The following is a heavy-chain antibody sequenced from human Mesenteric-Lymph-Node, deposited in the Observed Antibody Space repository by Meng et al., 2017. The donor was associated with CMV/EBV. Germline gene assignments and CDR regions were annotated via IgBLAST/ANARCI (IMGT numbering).Heavy chain of an antibody. CDR3: ARYKYSSSWYYFDY. CDR2: INSGNGNT. V-gene: IGHV1-3*01. D-gene: IGHD6-13*01. J-gene: IGHJ4*02. Sequence: SGYTFTIYTMHWVRQAPGQSLEWMGYINSGNGNTQSSQKFQNRVTITRDTSASTAYMELSSLRSEDTAVYYCARYKYSSSWYYFDYWGQGTLVTVSS. CDR1: GYTFTIYT.